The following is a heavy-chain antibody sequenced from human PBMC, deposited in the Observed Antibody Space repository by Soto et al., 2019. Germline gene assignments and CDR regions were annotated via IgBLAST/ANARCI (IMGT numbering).Heavy chain of an antibody. CDR3: TRDLIEYSSSSAWFDP. CDR2: IRSKAYGGTT. CDR1: GFTFGDYA. J-gene: IGHJ5*02. Sequence: PVGSLRLSCTASGFTFGDYAMSWFRQAPGKGLEWVGFIRSKAYGGTTEYAASVKGRFTISRDDSKSIAYLQMNSLKTEDTAVYYCTRDLIEYSSSSAWFDPWGQGTLVTVSS. D-gene: IGHD6-6*01. V-gene: IGHV3-49*03.